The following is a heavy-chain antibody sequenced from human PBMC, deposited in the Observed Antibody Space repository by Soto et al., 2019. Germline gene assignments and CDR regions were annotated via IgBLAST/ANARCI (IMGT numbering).Heavy chain of an antibody. CDR1: GFTFSSYA. V-gene: IGHV3-30-3*01. Sequence: VQLVESGGGVVQPGRSLRLSCAASGFTFSSYAMHWVRQAPGKGLEWVAVISYDGSNKYYADSVKGRFTISRDNSKNTLFLQMNSLRAEDTAVYYCARVGRLHYFDYWGQGTLVTVSS. D-gene: IGHD4-17*01. CDR3: ARVGRLHYFDY. J-gene: IGHJ4*02. CDR2: ISYDGSNK.